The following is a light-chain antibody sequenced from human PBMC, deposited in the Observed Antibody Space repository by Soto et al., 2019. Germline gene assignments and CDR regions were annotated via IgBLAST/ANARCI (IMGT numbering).Light chain of an antibody. Sequence: DIQMTQSPSSVSASVGDSVTSTCRARQGISRWLAWYQQNPGKDPKLLIYDASNSQTGVPSRFSGSGFGTDFTRTISSLQPEDYATYYCQQANSFPITFGGGTKLEIK. CDR3: QQANSFPIT. J-gene: IGKJ4*01. CDR1: QGISRW. CDR2: DAS. V-gene: IGKV1-12*01.